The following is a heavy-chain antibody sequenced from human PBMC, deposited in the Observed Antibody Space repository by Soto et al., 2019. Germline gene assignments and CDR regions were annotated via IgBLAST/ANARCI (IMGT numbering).Heavy chain of an antibody. CDR3: AASIFYYGMDV. CDR2: IYPGDSDT. V-gene: IGHV5-51*01. Sequence: GESLRISCQCSGYTFTNYLIGWVRQMPGKGLEWMGIIYPGDSDTKYNPSFQGQVTISADKSITTTYLQWSSLKASDTAIYYCAASIFYYGMDVWGQGTKVTVSS. J-gene: IGHJ6*02. CDR1: GYTFTNYL.